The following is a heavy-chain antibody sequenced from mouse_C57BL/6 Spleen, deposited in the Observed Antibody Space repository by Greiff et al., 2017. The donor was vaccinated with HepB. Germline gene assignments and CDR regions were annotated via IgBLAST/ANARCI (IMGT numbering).Heavy chain of an antibody. V-gene: IGHV5-9*01. CDR1: GFTFSSYT. D-gene: IGHD2-12*01. CDR2: ISGGGGNT. J-gene: IGHJ4*01. CDR3: ARRGDIYSYYAMDY. Sequence: EVMLVESGGGLVKPGGSLKLSCAASGFTFSSYTMSWVRQTPEKRLEWVATISGGGGNTYYPDSVKGRFTISRDNAKNTLYLQMSMLRSEDTALYYCARRGDIYSYYAMDYWGQGTSVTVSS.